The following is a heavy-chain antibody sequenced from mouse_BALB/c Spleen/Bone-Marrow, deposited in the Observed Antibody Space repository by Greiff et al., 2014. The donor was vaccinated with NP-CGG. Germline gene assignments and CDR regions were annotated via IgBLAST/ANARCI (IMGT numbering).Heavy chain of an antibody. J-gene: IGHJ2*01. CDR1: GYTFTSYY. Sequence: VQLQESGAELVKPGASVKLSCKASGYTFTSYYMYWVKQRPGQGLEWIGGINPTTGGTHLNEKFKTKATLTVDKSSSTAYMQLSSLTSEDSAVYYCPLLGDYWGQGTTLTVSS. V-gene: IGHV1S81*02. D-gene: IGHD3-3*01. CDR2: INPTTGGT. CDR3: PLLGDY.